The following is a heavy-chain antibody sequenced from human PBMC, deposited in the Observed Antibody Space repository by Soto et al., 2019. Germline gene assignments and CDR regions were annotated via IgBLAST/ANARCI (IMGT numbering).Heavy chain of an antibody. D-gene: IGHD2-15*01. CDR2: IYYSGST. CDR3: ARLFCSGGSCYPGNNWFDP. V-gene: IGHV4-39*01. CDR1: GGSISSSIYY. J-gene: IGHJ5*02. Sequence: SETLSLTCTVSGGSISSSIYYWGWIRQPPGKGLEWIGSIYYSGSTYYNPSLKSRVTISVDTSKNQFSLKLSSVTAADTAVYYCARLFCSGGSCYPGNNWFDPWGQGTLVT.